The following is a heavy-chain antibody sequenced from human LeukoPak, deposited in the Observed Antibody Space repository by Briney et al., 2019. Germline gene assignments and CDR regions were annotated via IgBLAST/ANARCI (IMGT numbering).Heavy chain of an antibody. Sequence: GGSLRLSCAAPGFTFSSYSMNWVRQAPGKGLEWVSPISSRGSYTYYADSVKGRFTISRDNAKNSLYLQMNSLRADETAVYYCARDREYSSSSFDYWGQGTLVTVSS. CDR1: GFTFSSYS. V-gene: IGHV3-21*01. D-gene: IGHD6-6*01. CDR2: ISSRGSYT. CDR3: ARDREYSSSSFDY. J-gene: IGHJ4*02.